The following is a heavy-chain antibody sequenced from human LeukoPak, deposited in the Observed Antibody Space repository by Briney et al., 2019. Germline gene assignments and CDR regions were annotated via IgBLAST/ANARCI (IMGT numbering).Heavy chain of an antibody. J-gene: IGHJ3*02. Sequence: GGSLRLSCAASGFTFSSYSMNWVRQAPGKGLEWVANIKQDGSEKYYVDSVKGRFTISRDNAKNSLYLQMDSLRAEDAAVYYCARVRYSGNYGGAFDIWGQGTMVTVSS. CDR2: IKQDGSEK. D-gene: IGHD1-26*01. CDR3: ARVRYSGNYGGAFDI. CDR1: GFTFSSYS. V-gene: IGHV3-7*03.